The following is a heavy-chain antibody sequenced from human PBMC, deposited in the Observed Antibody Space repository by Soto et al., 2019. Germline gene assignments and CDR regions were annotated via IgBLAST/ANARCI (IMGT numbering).Heavy chain of an antibody. Sequence: GGSLRLSCAASGFTFSSYSMNWVRQAPGKGLEWVSSISSSSSYIYYADSVKGRFTISRDNAKNSLYLQMNSLRAEDTSVYYCARDPSDSSGYYDDYWGQGTLVTVSS. CDR1: GFTFSSYS. J-gene: IGHJ4*02. V-gene: IGHV3-21*01. CDR2: ISSSSSYI. CDR3: ARDPSDSSGYYDDY. D-gene: IGHD3-22*01.